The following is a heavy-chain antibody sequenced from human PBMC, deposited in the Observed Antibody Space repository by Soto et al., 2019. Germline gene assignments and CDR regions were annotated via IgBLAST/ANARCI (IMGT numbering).Heavy chain of an antibody. CDR2: VNPSGGHT. V-gene: IGHV1-46*01. J-gene: IGHJ4*02. CDR3: ARGGHVVVVTAALDY. D-gene: IGHD2-21*02. Sequence: QVQLVQSGAEVKKPGASVKVSCKASGDTFTDYYIHWVRQAPGQGLAWMGTVNPSGGHTTYAQHFLGRMTMTRDTPTSTLYMELTSLTSEDTAVYYCARGGHVVVVTAALDYWGQGTLVTVSS. CDR1: GDTFTDYY.